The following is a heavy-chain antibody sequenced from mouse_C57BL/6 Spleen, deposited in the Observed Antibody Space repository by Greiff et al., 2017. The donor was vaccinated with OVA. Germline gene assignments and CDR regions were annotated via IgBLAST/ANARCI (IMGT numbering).Heavy chain of an antibody. Sequence: VQLKQPGAELVMPGASVKLSCKASGYTFTSYWMHWVKQRPGQGLEWIGEIDPSDSYTNYNQKFKGKATLTVDKSSSTAYMQLRSLTTEDSAVYYCAGEEAYDGSTASAATAYWGQGTLVTVSA. CDR3: AGEEAYDGSTASAATAY. D-gene: IGHD1-1*02. V-gene: IGHV1-69*01. CDR1: GYTFTSYW. CDR2: IDPSDSYT. J-gene: IGHJ3*01.